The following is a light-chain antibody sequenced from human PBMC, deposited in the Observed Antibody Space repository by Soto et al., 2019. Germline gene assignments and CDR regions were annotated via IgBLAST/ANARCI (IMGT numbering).Light chain of an antibody. J-gene: IGKJ4*01. CDR2: DVS. V-gene: IGKV3-11*01. CDR1: ESVGSD. Sequence: ENVLTQSPATLSLSPGEGATLSCRASESVGSDLAWYQQKPGQPPRLLIYDVSGRATGVPARFSGSGSGTDFTLTISSLELEDFAVYYCQQRDSWPLTFGGGTKVEIK. CDR3: QQRDSWPLT.